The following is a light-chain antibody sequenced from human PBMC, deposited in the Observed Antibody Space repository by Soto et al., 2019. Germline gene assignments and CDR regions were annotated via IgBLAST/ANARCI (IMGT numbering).Light chain of an antibody. V-gene: IGLV2-14*01. CDR2: DVS. Sequence: QSALTHPASVSXAPGQSITIFCTGTSSDVGSYNYVSWYQQHPGKAPKLMIYDVSDRPSGVSNRFSGSKSGNTASLTISGLQAEDEADYYCSSYTSSSTPYVFGTVTKVTVL. J-gene: IGLJ1*01. CDR3: SSYTSSSTPYV. CDR1: SSDVGSYNY.